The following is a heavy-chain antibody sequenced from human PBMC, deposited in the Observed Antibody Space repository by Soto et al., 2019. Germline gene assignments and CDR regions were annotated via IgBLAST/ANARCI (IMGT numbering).Heavy chain of an antibody. V-gene: IGHV4-59*02. Sequence: QVQLQESGPGLVKPSETLSLTCTVSGGSVSGYFLSWIRQPPGKVLAWLGYILYSGTTVCNPSLNSGVTIAVDTANNQYSHRLGSVTAADAAVYYCASHPFRELLRGGFDYWGQGTLVNVSA. J-gene: IGHJ4*02. CDR3: ASHPFRELLRGGFDY. D-gene: IGHD1-26*01. CDR1: GGSVSGYF. CDR2: ILYSGTT.